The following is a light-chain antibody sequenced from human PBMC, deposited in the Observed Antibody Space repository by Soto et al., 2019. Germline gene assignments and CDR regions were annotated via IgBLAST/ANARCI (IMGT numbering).Light chain of an antibody. V-gene: IGKV3-20*01. CDR3: QQYDRSPWT. J-gene: IGKJ1*01. Sequence: EIVLTQSPGTLSSSPGERATLFCRASQSVNSNYLAWYQQKPGQAPRLLIHATSTRATGIPDRFSGSESGTNFTLTITGLEPEDFAVYSCQQYDRSPWTFGQGTKVELK. CDR1: QSVNSNY. CDR2: ATS.